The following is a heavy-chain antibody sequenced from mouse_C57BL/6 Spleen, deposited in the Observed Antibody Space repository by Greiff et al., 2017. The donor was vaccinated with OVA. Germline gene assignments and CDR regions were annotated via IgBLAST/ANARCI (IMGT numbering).Heavy chain of an antibody. CDR2: IDPSDSET. J-gene: IGHJ2*01. Sequence: VKLQQPGAELVRPGSSVKLSCKASGYTFTSYWMHWVKQRPIQGLEWIGNIDPSDSETHYNQKFKDKATLTVDKSSSTAYMQLSSLTSEDSAVYYCARYWDESYFDYWGQGTTLTVSS. D-gene: IGHD4-1*01. V-gene: IGHV1-52*01. CDR3: ARYWDESYFDY. CDR1: GYTFTSYW.